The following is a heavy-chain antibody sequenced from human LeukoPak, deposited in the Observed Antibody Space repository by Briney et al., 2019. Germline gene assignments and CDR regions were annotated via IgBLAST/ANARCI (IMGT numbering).Heavy chain of an antibody. D-gene: IGHD3-22*01. J-gene: IGHJ4*02. Sequence: PGGSLRLSCAGSGFTFSAYWMHWVRQVAGKGLLWVSRINGDGSTTNYAESVKGRFVISRDNAKNTVYLQMNSLRAEDTAVYYCARDLELTYYDSSGHDYWGQGTLVTVSS. CDR3: ARDLELTYYDSSGHDY. CDR2: INGDGSTT. V-gene: IGHV3-74*01. CDR1: GFTFSAYW.